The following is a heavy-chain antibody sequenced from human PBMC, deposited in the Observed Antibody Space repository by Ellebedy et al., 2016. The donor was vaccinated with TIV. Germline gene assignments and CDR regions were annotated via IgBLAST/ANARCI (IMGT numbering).Heavy chain of an antibody. J-gene: IGHJ4*02. Sequence: ASVKVSCKASGYGFTSYYMHWVRQAPGQGLEWMGWISAYNGNTNYAQKLQGRVTMTTDTSTSTAYMELRSLRSDDTAVYYCARDGSPGEDIVVLPDYWGQGTLVTVSS. V-gene: IGHV1-18*04. CDR1: GYGFTSYY. D-gene: IGHD2-2*01. CDR3: ARDGSPGEDIVVLPDY. CDR2: ISAYNGNT.